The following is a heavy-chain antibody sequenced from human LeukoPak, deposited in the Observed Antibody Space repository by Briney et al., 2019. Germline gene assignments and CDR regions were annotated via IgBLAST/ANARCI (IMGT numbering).Heavy chain of an antibody. D-gene: IGHD4-17*01. J-gene: IGHJ4*02. CDR3: AGATTVTRRVYFDY. V-gene: IGHV3-11*06. Sequence: GGSLRLSCAASGFTFSDYYMSWIRQAPGKGLEWVSYISSSSSYTNYADSVKGRFTISRDNAKNSLYLQMNSLRAEDTAVYYCAGATTVTRRVYFDYWGQGTLVSVSS. CDR2: ISSSSSYT. CDR1: GFTFSDYY.